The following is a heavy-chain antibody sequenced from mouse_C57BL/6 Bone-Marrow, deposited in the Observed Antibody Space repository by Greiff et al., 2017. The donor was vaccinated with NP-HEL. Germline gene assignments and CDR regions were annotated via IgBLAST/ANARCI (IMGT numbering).Heavy chain of an antibody. V-gene: IGHV5-17*01. CDR3: ARVGSNYGHYYAMDY. CDR1: GFTFSDYG. CDR2: ISSGSSTI. D-gene: IGHD2-5*01. J-gene: IGHJ4*01. Sequence: EVNVVESGGGLVKPGGSLKLSCAASGFTFSDYGMHWVRQAPEKGLEWVAYISSGSSTIYYADTVQGRFTISRDNAKNTLFLQMTSLRSEDTAMYYCARVGSNYGHYYAMDYWGQGTSVTVSS.